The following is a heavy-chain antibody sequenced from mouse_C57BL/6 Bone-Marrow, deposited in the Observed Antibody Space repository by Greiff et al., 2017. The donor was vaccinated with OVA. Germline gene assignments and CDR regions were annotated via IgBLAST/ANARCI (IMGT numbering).Heavy chain of an antibody. J-gene: IGHJ2*01. V-gene: IGHV1-75*01. CDR1: GYTFTDYY. D-gene: IGHD1-1*01. CDR2: IFPGSGST. CDR3: ARCLLLRYFDY. Sequence: QVHVKQSGPELVKPGASVKISCKASGYTFTDYYINWVKQRPGQGLEWIGWIFPGSGSTYYNEKFKGKATLTVDKSSRTAYMLLSSLTSEDSAVYFCARCLLLRYFDYWGQGTTLTVSS.